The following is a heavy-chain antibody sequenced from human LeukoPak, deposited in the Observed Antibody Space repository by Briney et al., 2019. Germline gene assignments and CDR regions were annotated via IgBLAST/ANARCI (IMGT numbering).Heavy chain of an antibody. D-gene: IGHD6-13*01. CDR3: ARECSSSWYGDVGWFDP. CDR1: DCSIRSHY. J-gene: IGHJ5*02. CDR2: IYNSGST. V-gene: IGHV4-59*11. Sequence: SETLSLTCTVSDCSIRSHYWSWIRQPPGKGLEWIGYIYNSGSTNYNPSLKSRVTISVDTSKNQFSLKLSSVTAADTAVYYCARECSSSWYGDVGWFDPWGQGTLVTVSS.